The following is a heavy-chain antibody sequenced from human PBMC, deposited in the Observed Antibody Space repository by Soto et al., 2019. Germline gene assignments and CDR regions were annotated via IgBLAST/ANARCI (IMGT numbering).Heavy chain of an antibody. J-gene: IGHJ6*02. CDR3: ARDHNRKYDFGGGDYTGIDYYYCGMDV. CDR1: GGSVSSGSYY. Sequence: SETLSLTCTVSGGSVSSGSYYWSWIRQPPGKGLEWIGYIYYSGSTNYNPSLQSRVTISVDTSKNQFSLKLRSVTAADTAVYYCARDHNRKYDFGGGDYTGIDYYYCGMDVWGQGTTVTVSS. D-gene: IGHD3-3*01. CDR2: IYYSGST. V-gene: IGHV4-61*01.